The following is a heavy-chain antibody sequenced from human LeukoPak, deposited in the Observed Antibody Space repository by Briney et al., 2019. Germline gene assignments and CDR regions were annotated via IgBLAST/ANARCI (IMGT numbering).Heavy chain of an antibody. CDR2: ISFHGNDQ. CDR1: GFTFSNFG. Sequence: PGGSLRLSCAASGFTFSNFGMHWVRQAPGKGLEWVAVISFHGNDQYYADSVKGRFTISRDNSKKTLYLQMNSLRAEDTVVYYCANLPIPGYSSGWYYGDSGAFDIWGQGTMVTVSS. J-gene: IGHJ3*02. V-gene: IGHV3-30*18. CDR3: ANLPIPGYSSGWYYGDSGAFDI. D-gene: IGHD6-19*01.